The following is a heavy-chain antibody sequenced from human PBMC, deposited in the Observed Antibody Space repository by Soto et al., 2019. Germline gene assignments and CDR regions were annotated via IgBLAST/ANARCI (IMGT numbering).Heavy chain of an antibody. J-gene: IGHJ4*02. V-gene: IGHV1-69*02. D-gene: IGHD3-16*01. CDR1: GGTFSSYT. CDR3: ARVGVSGLLTRDY. Sequence: QVQLVQSGAEVKKPGSSVKVSCKASGGTFSSYTISWVRQAPGQGLEWMGRIIPILGIANYAQKFQGRVTITADKSTSTAYMELSSLRSEDTAVYYCARVGVSGLLTRDYWGQGTLVTVSS. CDR2: IIPILGIA.